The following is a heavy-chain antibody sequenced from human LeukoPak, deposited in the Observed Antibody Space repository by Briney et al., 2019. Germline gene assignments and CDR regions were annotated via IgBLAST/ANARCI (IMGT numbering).Heavy chain of an antibody. V-gene: IGHV4-4*02. Sequence: PSGTLSLTCAVSGGSISSSNWWSWVRQPPGKGLEWIGEIYHSGSTNYNPSLQSRVTISVDKSENQFSLKLSPVTAADTAVYYCASKTYGSGSYTYWGQGTLVTVSS. CDR3: ASKTYGSGSYTY. J-gene: IGHJ4*02. CDR2: IYHSGST. D-gene: IGHD3-10*01. CDR1: GGSISSSNW.